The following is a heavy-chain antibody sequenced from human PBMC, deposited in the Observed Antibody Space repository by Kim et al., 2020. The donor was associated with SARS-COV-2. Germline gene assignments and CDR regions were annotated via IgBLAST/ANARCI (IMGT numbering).Heavy chain of an antibody. J-gene: IGHJ4*02. Sequence: GESLKISCKGSGYSFTSYWISWVRQMPGKGLEWMGRIDPSDSYTNYSPSFQGHVTISADKSISTAYLQWSSLKASDTAMYYCATYCSSTSCSDDYWGQGTLVTVSS. D-gene: IGHD2-2*01. CDR1: GYSFTSYW. CDR3: ATYCSSTSCSDDY. V-gene: IGHV5-10-1*01. CDR2: IDPSDSYT.